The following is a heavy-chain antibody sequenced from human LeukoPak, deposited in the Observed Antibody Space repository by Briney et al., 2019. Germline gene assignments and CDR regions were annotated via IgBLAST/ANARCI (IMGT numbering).Heavy chain of an antibody. CDR2: MNPNSGNT. CDR3: ARSRDGYNYYFDY. V-gene: IGHV1-8*01. Sequence: ASVEVSCKASGYTFTSYDINWVRQATGQGLEWMGWMNPNSGNTGYAQKFQGRVTMTRNTSISTAYMELSSLRSEDTAVYYCARSRDGYNYYFDYWGQGTLVTVSP. J-gene: IGHJ4*02. CDR1: GYTFTSYD. D-gene: IGHD5-24*01.